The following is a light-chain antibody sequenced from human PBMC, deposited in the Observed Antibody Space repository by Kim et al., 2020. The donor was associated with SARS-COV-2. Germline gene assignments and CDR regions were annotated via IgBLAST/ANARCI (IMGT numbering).Light chain of an antibody. V-gene: IGKV3-20*01. CDR3: QQYATSPET. Sequence: ENVLTQSPGTLSLSPGERATLSCRASQSVSSNFLAWYQQIAGQAPRLVIYSASSRASGIPDRFSGSGSGTDFTLTISTLEPEDFAVYYCQQYATSPETFGQGTKVDIK. CDR2: SAS. J-gene: IGKJ1*01. CDR1: QSVSSNF.